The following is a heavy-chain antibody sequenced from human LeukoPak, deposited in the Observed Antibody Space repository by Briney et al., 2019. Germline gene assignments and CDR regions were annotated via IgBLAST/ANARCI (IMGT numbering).Heavy chain of an antibody. V-gene: IGHV1-8*01. CDR3: ARGLDFQGEANFDY. CDR2: MNPNSGNT. Sequence: ASVKVSCNASGYTFTSYDINWVRQATGQGLEWMGWMNPNSGNTGYAQKFQGRVTMTRNTSISTAYMELSSLRSEDRAVYYCARGLDFQGEANFDYWGQGTLVTVSS. D-gene: IGHD3-16*01. CDR1: GYTFTSYD. J-gene: IGHJ4*02.